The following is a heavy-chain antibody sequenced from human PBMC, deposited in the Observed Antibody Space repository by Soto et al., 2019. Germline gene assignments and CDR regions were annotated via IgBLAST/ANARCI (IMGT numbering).Heavy chain of an antibody. J-gene: IGHJ4*02. CDR2: IYHSGST. CDR3: ASHPYDFWSGYGY. V-gene: IGHV4-4*02. CDR1: SGSISSSNW. Sequence: SETLSLTCAVSSGSISSSNWWSWVRQPPGKGLEWIGEIYHSGSTNYNPSLKSRVTISVDKSKNQFSLKLSSVTAADTAVYYCASHPYDFWSGYGYWGQGTLVTAPQ. D-gene: IGHD3-3*01.